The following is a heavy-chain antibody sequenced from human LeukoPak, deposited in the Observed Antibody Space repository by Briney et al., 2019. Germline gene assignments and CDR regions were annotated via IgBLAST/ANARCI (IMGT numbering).Heavy chain of an antibody. CDR1: GFTFISYA. CDR3: AKYRGLRYYDD. J-gene: IGHJ4*02. V-gene: IGHV3-23*01. D-gene: IGHD3-22*01. Sequence: GGSLRLSCASSGFTFISYAMSWVRQAPGKGLEWVSAISGSGGGTYYADYVKGRFTISRDNSKNTLYLQVNSLRAEDTAVYYCAKYRGLRYYDDWGQGTLVTASS. CDR2: ISGSGGGT.